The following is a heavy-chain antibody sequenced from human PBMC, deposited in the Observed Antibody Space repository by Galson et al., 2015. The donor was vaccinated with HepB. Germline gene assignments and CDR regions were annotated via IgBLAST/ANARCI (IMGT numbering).Heavy chain of an antibody. CDR2: IAYAGSNK. V-gene: IGHV3-30*18. Sequence: RQAPGKGLEWVAVIAYAGSNKYYADSVKGRFTISRDNSKNTLYLQMNSLRGEDTAVYYCAKDEHERSAGGFDFWGQGKLVTVSS. J-gene: IGHJ5*01. CDR3: AKDEHERSAGGFDF. D-gene: IGHD2-15*01.